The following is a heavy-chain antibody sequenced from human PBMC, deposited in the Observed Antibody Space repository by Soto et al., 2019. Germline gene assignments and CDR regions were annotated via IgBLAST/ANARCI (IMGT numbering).Heavy chain of an antibody. J-gene: IGHJ6*02. CDR1: GCSISSYY. CDR3: ARDRSHYYYGMDV. V-gene: IGHV4-59*01. CDR2: IYYSGST. Sequence: PXETLYLTCPVSGCSISSYYWSWIRQPPGKGLEWIGYIYYSGSTNYNPSLKSRVTISVDTSKNQFSLKLSSVTAADTAVYYCARDRSHYYYGMDVWGQGTTVTVSS.